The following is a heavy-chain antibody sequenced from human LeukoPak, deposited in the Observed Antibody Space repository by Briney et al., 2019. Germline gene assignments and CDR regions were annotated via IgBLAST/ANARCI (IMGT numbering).Heavy chain of an antibody. J-gene: IGHJ4*02. CDR3: ARTHYNASGSDFSAPFDY. D-gene: IGHD3-10*01. CDR1: GGNFSNYV. Sequence: APVKVSCKTSGGNFSNYVISWVRQAPGQGLEWMGGILPISGIADSAQRFQGRVTIIADESTTTAYMELSSLRSEDTAVYYCARTHYNASGSDFSAPFDYWGQGTLVTVSS. V-gene: IGHV1-69*13. CDR2: ILPISGIA.